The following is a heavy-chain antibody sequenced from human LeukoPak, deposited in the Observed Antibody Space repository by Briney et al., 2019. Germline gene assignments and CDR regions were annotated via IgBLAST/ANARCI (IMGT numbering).Heavy chain of an antibody. J-gene: IGHJ4*02. CDR1: GFTVSSNY. V-gene: IGHV3-53*01. Sequence: PGGSLRLSCAASGFTVSSNYMSWVRQAPGKGLEWVSVIYSGGSTYYADSVKGRFTISRDNSKNTLYLQMNSLRAEDTAVYYCARAEDYDFWSGPLDYWGQGTLVTVSS. CDR3: ARAEDYDFWSGPLDY. CDR2: IYSGGST. D-gene: IGHD3-3*01.